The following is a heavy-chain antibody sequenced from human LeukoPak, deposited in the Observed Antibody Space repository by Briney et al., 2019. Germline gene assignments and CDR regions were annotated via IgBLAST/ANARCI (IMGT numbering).Heavy chain of an antibody. CDR3: ARGYCSGGSCYNYFDY. V-gene: IGHV1-46*01. CDR2: INPSGGST. J-gene: IGHJ4*02. Sequence: ASVKVSCMASGYTFTSYYMHWVRQAPGQGLEWMGIINPSGGSTSYAQKFQGRVTMTRDTSTSTVYMELSSLRSEDTAVYYCARGYCSGGSCYNYFDYWGQGTLVTVSS. D-gene: IGHD2-15*01. CDR1: GYTFTSYY.